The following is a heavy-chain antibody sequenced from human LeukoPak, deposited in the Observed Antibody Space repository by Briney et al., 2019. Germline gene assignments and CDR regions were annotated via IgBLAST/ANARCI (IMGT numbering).Heavy chain of an antibody. CDR3: ARDSNGPAF. J-gene: IGHJ4*02. Sequence: GGSLRLSCVASGFTVSNSYMSWVRQAPGKGLEWVSVIYSDGGTFYSDSVKGRFTISRDYSKSTLYLQMNSLRADDTAVYYCARDSNGPAFWGQGPLVTVSS. V-gene: IGHV3-53*01. D-gene: IGHD6-19*01. CDR1: GFTVSNSY. CDR2: IYSDGGT.